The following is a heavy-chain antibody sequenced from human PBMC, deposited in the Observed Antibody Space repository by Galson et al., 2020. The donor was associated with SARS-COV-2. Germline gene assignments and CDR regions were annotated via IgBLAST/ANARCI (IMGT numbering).Heavy chain of an antibody. J-gene: IGHJ3*01. D-gene: IGHD2-21*02. V-gene: IGHV3-21*01. CDR2: ISVIGTYV. Sequence: GESLKISCAASGFTFSSYTMVWVRQAHGKGLEYVSSISVIGTYVFFGDSLRGRFTISRDNAEKTLYLHMNSLGDDDTAVYYCVRSPPRKWIADCGGDCYRDGVDLWGPGQRSSSLQ. CDR3: VRSPPRKWIADCGGDCYRDGVDL. CDR1: GFTFSSYT.